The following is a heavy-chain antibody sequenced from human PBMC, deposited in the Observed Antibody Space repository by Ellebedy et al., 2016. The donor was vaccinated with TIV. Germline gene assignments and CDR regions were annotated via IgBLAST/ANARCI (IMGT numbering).Heavy chain of an antibody. J-gene: IGHJ5*02. Sequence: PGGSLRLSCKGSGYSFTSYWIGWVRQMPGKGLEWMGIIYLGDSDTRYSPSFQGQATISADKSISTAYLQWSSLKASDTAMYYCARFISWFDPWGQGTLVTVSS. CDR1: GYSFTSYW. V-gene: IGHV5-51*01. D-gene: IGHD3-10*01. CDR3: ARFISWFDP. CDR2: IYLGDSDT.